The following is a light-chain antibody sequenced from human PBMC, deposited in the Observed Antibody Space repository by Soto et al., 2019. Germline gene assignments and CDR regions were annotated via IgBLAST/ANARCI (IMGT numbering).Light chain of an antibody. CDR2: GTS. CDR3: QQYGSSSWT. CDR1: QSVSSSY. V-gene: IGKV3-20*01. Sequence: VLTQSPCTLSLSPGERATLSCRASQSVSSSYLAWYQQKPGQAPSLLIYGTSSRATGIPDRFSGSGSGTDFTLTISRLEPEDFAVYYCQQYGSSSWTFGQGAKADIK. J-gene: IGKJ1*01.